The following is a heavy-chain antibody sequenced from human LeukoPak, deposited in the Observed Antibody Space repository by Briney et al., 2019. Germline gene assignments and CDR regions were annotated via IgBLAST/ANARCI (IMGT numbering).Heavy chain of an antibody. CDR1: GFTFSSYG. CDR3: ARDMVKAAAGNS. Sequence: GGSLRLSCAASGFTFSSYGMHWVRQAPGKGLEWVAVISYDGSNKYYADSVKGRFTISRDNSKNTLYLQMNSLRAEDTAVYYCARDMVKAAAGNSWGQGTLVTVSS. V-gene: IGHV3-30*19. J-gene: IGHJ5*02. D-gene: IGHD6-13*01. CDR2: ISYDGSNK.